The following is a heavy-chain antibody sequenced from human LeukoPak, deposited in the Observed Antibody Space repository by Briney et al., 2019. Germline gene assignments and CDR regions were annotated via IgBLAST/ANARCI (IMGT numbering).Heavy chain of an antibody. CDR2: ISTSSSTI. CDR1: GFTFSSYS. CDR3: ARKLGYCSGDICYSGDHYFDY. D-gene: IGHD2-15*01. J-gene: IGHJ4*02. V-gene: IGHV3-48*01. Sequence: GGSLRLSCAASGFTFSSYSMNWVRQAPGKGLEWVSYISTSSSTIYYADSVKGRFTISRDNAKNSLYLQMNSLRVEDTAVYYCARKLGYCSGDICYSGDHYFDYWGQGILVTVSS.